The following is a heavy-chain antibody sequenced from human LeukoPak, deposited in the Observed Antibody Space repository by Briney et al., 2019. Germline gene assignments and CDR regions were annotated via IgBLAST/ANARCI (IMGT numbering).Heavy chain of an antibody. CDR1: GGSVSSTEFY. V-gene: IGHV4-39*01. CDR2: IYYTGST. J-gene: IGHJ4*02. D-gene: IGHD3-9*01. Sequence: SETLSLTCTVSGGSVSSTEFYWGWIRQPPGKGLQWIGNIYYTGSTYYNPSLNSRVTMSVDTSQNQISLKMTSVTAADTAVYYCARLSKGRYFDYIFDYWGQGTLVTVFS. CDR3: ARLSKGRYFDYIFDY.